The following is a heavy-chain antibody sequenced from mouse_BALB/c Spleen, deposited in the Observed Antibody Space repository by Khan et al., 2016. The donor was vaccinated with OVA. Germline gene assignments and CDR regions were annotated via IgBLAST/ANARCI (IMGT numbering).Heavy chain of an antibody. CDR1: GYSITSDYA. CDR2: ISYSGRT. D-gene: IGHD1-1*01. J-gene: IGHJ2*01. Sequence: EVQLQESGPGLVKPSQSLSLTCTVTGYSITSDYAWNWIRQFPGNKLEWMGFISYSGRTSYNPSLKSRISITRDTSKNQFFLQLNSVTTEVTATXYCARSVTITTVVATDFDYWGQGTTLTVSS. CDR3: ARSVTITTVVATDFDY. V-gene: IGHV3-2*02.